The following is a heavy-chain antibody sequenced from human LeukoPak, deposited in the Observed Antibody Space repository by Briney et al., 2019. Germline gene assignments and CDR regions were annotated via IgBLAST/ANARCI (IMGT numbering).Heavy chain of an antibody. CDR2: IYSGGST. V-gene: IGHV3-53*01. CDR1: GFTVSSNY. CDR3: ARGVHYFDS. J-gene: IGHJ4*02. Sequence: GGSLRLSCAASGFTVSSNYMSWVRQAPGKGLEWVSVIYSGGSTYYADSVKGRFTIVRDNAKNSLYLHMNSLTAEDTAVYYCARGVHYFDSWGQGTLVTVSS.